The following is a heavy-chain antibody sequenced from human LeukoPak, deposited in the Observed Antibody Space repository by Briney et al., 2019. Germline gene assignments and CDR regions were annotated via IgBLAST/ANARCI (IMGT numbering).Heavy chain of an antibody. V-gene: IGHV1-69*13. D-gene: IGHD6-6*01. CDR2: IIPILGTA. CDR3: ARGSIAARPWDWFDP. Sequence: HVASVKVSCKASGGTFSSYAISWVRQAPGQGLEWMGGIIPILGTANYAQKFQGRVTITADESTSTAYMELSSLRSEDTAVYYCARGSIAARPWDWFDPWGQGTLVTVSS. CDR1: GGTFSSYA. J-gene: IGHJ5*02.